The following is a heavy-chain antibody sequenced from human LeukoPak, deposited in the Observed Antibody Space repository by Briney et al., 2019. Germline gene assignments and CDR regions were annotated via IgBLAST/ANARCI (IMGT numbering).Heavy chain of an antibody. CDR1: GGSFSGYY. Sequence: SETLSLTCAVYGGSFSGYYWSWIRQPPGKGLEWIGEINHSGSTNYNPSLKSRVTISVDTSKNQFFLKLSSVTAADTAVYYCARRRRYCSGGSCHRGFDPWGQGTLVTVSS. J-gene: IGHJ5*02. CDR2: INHSGST. D-gene: IGHD2-15*01. CDR3: ARRRRYCSGGSCHRGFDP. V-gene: IGHV4-34*01.